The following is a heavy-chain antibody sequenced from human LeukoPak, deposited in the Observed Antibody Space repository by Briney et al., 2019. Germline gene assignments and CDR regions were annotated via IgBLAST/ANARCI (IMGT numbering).Heavy chain of an antibody. CDR2: IYHSGST. CDR3: ARAPPSVVVTAIGPDAFDI. V-gene: IGHV4-4*02. D-gene: IGHD2-21*02. J-gene: IGHJ3*02. Sequence: GSLRLSCAASGFTFSTFAMIWVRQPPGKGLEWIGEIYHSGSTNYNPSLKSRVTILVDKSKNQFSLKLSSVTAADTAVYYCARAPPSVVVTAIGPDAFDIWGQGTMVTVSS. CDR1: GFTFSTFAM.